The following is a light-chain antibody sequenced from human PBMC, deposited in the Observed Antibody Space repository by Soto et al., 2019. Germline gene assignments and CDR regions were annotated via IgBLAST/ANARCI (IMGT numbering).Light chain of an antibody. V-gene: IGKV3-20*01. J-gene: IGKJ1*01. Sequence: EIVLTQSPGTLSLSPGERATLSCRASQSVSSSYLAWYQQKPGQAPRLLIYGASSRATGIPDRFSGSGSGTDFTLTISRLEPEDFAVYYCQQYGSSPLTFGQGNKVDIK. CDR3: QQYGSSPLT. CDR1: QSVSSSY. CDR2: GAS.